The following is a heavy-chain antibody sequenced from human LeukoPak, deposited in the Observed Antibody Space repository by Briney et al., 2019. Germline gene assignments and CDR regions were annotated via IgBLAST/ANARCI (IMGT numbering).Heavy chain of an antibody. V-gene: IGHV3-23*03. J-gene: IGHJ4*02. CDR3: TRYDTEAYSRRSFDY. D-gene: IGHD3-9*01. CDR1: GFTFINYA. Sequence: PGGSLRLSCAASGFTFINYAMSWVREAPGRGLEWVAVTTADSYNTYYIDSVKGRFTVSRDNSKNTVYLQMNSLRAGDTAVYYCTRYDTEAYSRRSFDYWGQGTLVTVSS. CDR2: TTADSYNT.